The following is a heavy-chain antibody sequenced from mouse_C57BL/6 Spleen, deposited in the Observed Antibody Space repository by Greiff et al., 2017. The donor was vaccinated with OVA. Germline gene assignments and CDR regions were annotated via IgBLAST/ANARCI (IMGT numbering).Heavy chain of an antibody. CDR1: GFTFSDYY. CDR2: INNDGSST. Sequence: EVQLVESEGGLVQPGSSMKLSCTASGFTFSDYYMAWVRQAPEKGLEWVANINNDGSSTYYLDSLKSRFLITSNNAKNLLYLQMSSLKSEDTATYYCARTYDGYYDYWGQGTTLTVSS. J-gene: IGHJ2*01. D-gene: IGHD2-3*01. V-gene: IGHV5-16*01. CDR3: ARTYDGYYDY.